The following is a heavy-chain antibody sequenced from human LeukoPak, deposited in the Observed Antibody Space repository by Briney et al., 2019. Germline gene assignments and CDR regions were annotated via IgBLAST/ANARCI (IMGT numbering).Heavy chain of an antibody. J-gene: IGHJ4*02. CDR1: GFTFSSYW. Sequence: PGGSLRLSCAASGFTFSSYWMHWDRQAPGKGLVWVPRINSDGSSTSYADSVKGRFTISRDNSKNTVSLHMTSLKYEDTGVYYCARDMKPRPGIAAPGNYWGQGTLVTVSS. D-gene: IGHD6-13*01. CDR3: ARDMKPRPGIAAPGNY. V-gene: IGHV3-74*01. CDR2: INSDGSST.